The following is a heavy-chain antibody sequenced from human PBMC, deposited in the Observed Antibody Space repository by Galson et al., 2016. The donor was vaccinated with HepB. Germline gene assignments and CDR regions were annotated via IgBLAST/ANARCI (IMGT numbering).Heavy chain of an antibody. V-gene: IGHV3-48*02. CDR3: AREGGFDLFIDY. D-gene: IGHD3-9*01. Sequence: SLRLSCAASGFTFSSYNMEWVRQAPGKGLEWVSYISSSSRTIYYADSVKGRFTISRDNAENSLYLQMNSLRDEDTAVYYCAREGGFDLFIDYWGQGTLVTVSS. CDR1: GFTFSSYN. CDR2: ISSSSRTI. J-gene: IGHJ4*02.